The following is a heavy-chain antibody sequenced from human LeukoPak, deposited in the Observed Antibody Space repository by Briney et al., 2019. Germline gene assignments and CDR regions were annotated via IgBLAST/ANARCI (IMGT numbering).Heavy chain of an antibody. D-gene: IGHD6-13*01. Sequence: MASGTLSLTCAVSGGSIKSNNWWSWIRQPPGKGLEWIGEISHSGSTNYNPSLKSRVTISVDTSKNQFSLKLSSVTAADTAVYYCARGCWYQDPAMDYWGQGTLVTVSS. CDR3: ARGCWYQDPAMDY. CDR1: GGSIKSNNW. V-gene: IGHV4-4*02. J-gene: IGHJ4*02. CDR2: ISHSGST.